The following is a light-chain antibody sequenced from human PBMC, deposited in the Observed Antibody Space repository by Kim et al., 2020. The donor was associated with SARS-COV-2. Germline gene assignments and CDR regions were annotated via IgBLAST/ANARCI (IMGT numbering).Light chain of an antibody. CDR3: QQYNNWPLT. V-gene: IGKV3-15*01. J-gene: IGKJ4*01. CDR1: HSVSSN. CDR2: GAS. Sequence: EILMTQSPATLSVSPGERATLSCRASHSVSSNLAWYQQKPGQAPRLLIYGASTRATGIPARFSGSGSGTEFTLTISSLQSEDFAVYYCQQYNNWPLTFGGGTKVDIK.